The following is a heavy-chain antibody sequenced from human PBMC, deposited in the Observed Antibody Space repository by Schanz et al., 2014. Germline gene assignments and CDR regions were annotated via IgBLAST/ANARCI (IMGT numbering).Heavy chain of an antibody. D-gene: IGHD5-12*01. CDR2: INPNSGGT. CDR1: GYTFTAYG. Sequence: QVQLVQSGAEVKKPGSSVKVSCQTSGYTFTAYGINWVRQAPGQGLEWMGRINPNSGGTNYAQKFQGRVTMTRDTSISTAYMELSRLKSDDTAVYYCARAFGGYDPAGALDYWGQGTLVTVSS. V-gene: IGHV1-2*06. CDR3: ARAFGGYDPAGALDY. J-gene: IGHJ4*02.